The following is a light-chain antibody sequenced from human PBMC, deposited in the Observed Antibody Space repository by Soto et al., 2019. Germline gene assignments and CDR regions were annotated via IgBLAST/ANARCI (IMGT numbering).Light chain of an antibody. CDR2: DAS. Sequence: EIVLTQSPATLSLSPGERATLSCRASQSVSTYLTWYQQKPGQATRLLIYDASNRATGIPARFSGSGSGTDFTLTISSLEPEDFAVYYCQQRSNWLFGGGTKVEIK. J-gene: IGKJ4*01. CDR3: QQRSNWL. V-gene: IGKV3-11*01. CDR1: QSVSTY.